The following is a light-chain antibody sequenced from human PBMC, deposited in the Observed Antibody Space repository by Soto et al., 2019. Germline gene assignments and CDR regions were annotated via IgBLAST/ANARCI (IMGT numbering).Light chain of an antibody. CDR1: NIGSKS. CDR3: HVWDSDSDHPV. Sequence: SYELTQSPSVSVAPGKTATIPCGGNNIGSKSVHWYQQKPGQAPVLVINTEVDRPSGIPERFSGSNSGNTATLTITRVDAGDEADYYCHVWDSDSDHPVFGRGTKVTVL. J-gene: IGLJ2*01. V-gene: IGLV3-21*04. CDR2: TEV.